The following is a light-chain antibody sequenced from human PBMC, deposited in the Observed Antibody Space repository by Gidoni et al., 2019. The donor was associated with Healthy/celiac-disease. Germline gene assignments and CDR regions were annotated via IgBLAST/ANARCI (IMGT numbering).Light chain of an antibody. CDR1: QGISSA. CDR3: QQFNNYPLT. J-gene: IGKJ4*01. CDR2: DAS. Sequence: AIQLTQSPTSLSASVGDRVTITCRASQGISSALAWYQQKPGKAPTRLSYDASSLESGVPSRFSGSGSGTDFTLTISSLQPEDFATYYCQQFNNYPLTFGGGTKVEIK. V-gene: IGKV1D-13*01.